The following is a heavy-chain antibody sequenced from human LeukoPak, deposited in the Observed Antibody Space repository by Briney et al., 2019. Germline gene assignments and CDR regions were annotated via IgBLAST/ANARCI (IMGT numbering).Heavy chain of an antibody. Sequence: ASVKVSCKASGYTFTSYDINWVRQATGQGLEWVGWMNPNSGNTGYAQKFQGRVTMTRNTSISTAYMELSSLRSEDTAVYYCARVLGSYYYYYYGMDVWGQGTTVTVSS. D-gene: IGHD3-10*01. CDR3: ARVLGSYYYYYYGMDV. CDR2: MNPNSGNT. V-gene: IGHV1-8*01. J-gene: IGHJ6*02. CDR1: GYTFTSYD.